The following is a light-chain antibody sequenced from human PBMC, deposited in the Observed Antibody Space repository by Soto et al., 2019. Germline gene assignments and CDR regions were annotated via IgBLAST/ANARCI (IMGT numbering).Light chain of an antibody. CDR1: QSVSSY. Sequence: EIVLTQSPATLSLSPGERATLSCRASQSVSSYLAWYQQKPGQAPRLLIYDASSRATGIPARFSGSGSGTDFTLTIRSLEPEDFAVYYCQQRSTWLTFGGGTKVEIK. CDR2: DAS. CDR3: QQRSTWLT. V-gene: IGKV3-11*01. J-gene: IGKJ4*01.